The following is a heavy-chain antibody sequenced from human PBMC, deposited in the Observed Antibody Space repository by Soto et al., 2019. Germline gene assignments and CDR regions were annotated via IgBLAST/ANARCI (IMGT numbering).Heavy chain of an antibody. CDR3: ARGQLYMDV. V-gene: IGHV3-48*01. CDR2: ISVSTSTI. Sequence: GGSLRLSCVGSGFDLNSYSMSWVRQAPGKGLEWVAYISVSTSTILYADSVRGRFAISRDQAKRSLYLQMDSLRVEDTAVYFCARGQLYMDVWGKGTTVTVSS. CDR1: GFDLNSYS. D-gene: IGHD1-1*01. J-gene: IGHJ6*03.